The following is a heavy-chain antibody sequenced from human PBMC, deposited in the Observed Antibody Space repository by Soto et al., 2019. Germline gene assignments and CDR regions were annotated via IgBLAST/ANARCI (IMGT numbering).Heavy chain of an antibody. CDR1: GYTFTSYD. CDR3: AREGVRGMDV. CDR2: MNPNSGNT. D-gene: IGHD3-16*01. Sequence: QVQLVQSGAEVKKPGASVKVSCKASGYTFTSYDINWVRQATGQGLEWMGWMNPNSGNTGYAQKFQGRVTMTRNTPITTAYMGLGSRRSEAPAVYYWAREGVRGMDVWGQGTTVTVSS. V-gene: IGHV1-8*01. J-gene: IGHJ6*02.